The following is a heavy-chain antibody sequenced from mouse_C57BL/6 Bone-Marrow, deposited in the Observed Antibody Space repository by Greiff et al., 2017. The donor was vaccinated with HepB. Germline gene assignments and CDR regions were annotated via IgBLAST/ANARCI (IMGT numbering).Heavy chain of an antibody. CDR2: INPSNGGT. D-gene: IGHD1-1*01. J-gene: IGHJ2*01. Sequence: QVQLQQPGTELVKPGASVKLSCKASGYTFTSYWMHWVKQRPGQGLEWIGNINPSNGGTNYNEKFKSKATLTVDKSSSTAYMQLNSLTSEDSAVYYCARWPPSRLRLDYWGQGTTLTVSS. CDR1: GYTFTSYW. V-gene: IGHV1-53*01. CDR3: ARWPPSRLRLDY.